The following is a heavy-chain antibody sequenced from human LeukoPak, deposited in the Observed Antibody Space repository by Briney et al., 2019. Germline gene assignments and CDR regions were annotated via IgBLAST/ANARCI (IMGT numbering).Heavy chain of an antibody. CDR3: AKFNDYGDYGAFDI. D-gene: IGHD4-17*01. Sequence: GGTLRLSCAASGFTFSTYAMSWVRQAPGKGLEWVSAISGSGGSTYYADSVKGRFTISRDNSKNTLYLQMNSLRAEDTAVYYCAKFNDYGDYGAFDIWGQGTMVTVSS. CDR2: ISGSGGST. V-gene: IGHV3-23*01. J-gene: IGHJ3*02. CDR1: GFTFSTYA.